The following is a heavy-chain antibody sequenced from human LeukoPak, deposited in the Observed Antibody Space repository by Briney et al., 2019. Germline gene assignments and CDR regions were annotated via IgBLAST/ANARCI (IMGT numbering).Heavy chain of an antibody. CDR2: IIPIFGTA. D-gene: IGHD3-10*01. Sequence: ASVKVSCKASGGTFSSYAISWVRQAPGQGLEWMGGIIPIFGTANYAQKFQGRVTITADESTSTAYMELSSLRSEDTAVYYCAGGYYGSRSYGGFDYWGQGTLVTVSS. CDR3: AGGYYGSRSYGGFDY. V-gene: IGHV1-69*01. J-gene: IGHJ4*02. CDR1: GGTFSSYA.